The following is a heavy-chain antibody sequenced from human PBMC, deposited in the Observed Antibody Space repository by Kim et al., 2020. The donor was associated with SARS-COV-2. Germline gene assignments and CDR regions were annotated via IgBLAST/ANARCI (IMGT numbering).Heavy chain of an antibody. CDR1: GFTFSSYG. CDR2: IWYDGSNK. V-gene: IGHV3-33*01. D-gene: IGHD5-18*01. J-gene: IGHJ6*03. Sequence: GGSLRLSCAASGFTFSSYGMHWVRQAPGKGLEWVAVIWYDGSNKYYADSVKGRFTISRDNSKNTLYLQMNSLRAEDTAVYYCARDGRDTAMDPYYYYYMDVWGKGTTVTVSS. CDR3: ARDGRDTAMDPYYYYYMDV.